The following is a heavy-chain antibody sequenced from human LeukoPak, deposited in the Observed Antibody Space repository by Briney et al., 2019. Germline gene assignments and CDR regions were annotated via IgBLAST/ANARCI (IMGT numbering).Heavy chain of an antibody. CDR1: GGSISGGSYY. CDR3: ARETITMIVGNWFDP. CDR2: IYTSGST. D-gene: IGHD3-22*01. Sequence: SETLSLTCTVSGGSISGGSYYWSWIWQPAGKGLEWIGRIYTSGSTNYNPPLKSRVTISADTSKNQFSLKLSSVTAADTAVYYCARETITMIVGNWFDPWGQGTLVTVSS. J-gene: IGHJ5*02. V-gene: IGHV4-61*02.